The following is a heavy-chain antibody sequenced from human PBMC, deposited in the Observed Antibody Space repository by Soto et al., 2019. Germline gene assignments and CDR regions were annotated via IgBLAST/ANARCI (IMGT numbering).Heavy chain of an antibody. D-gene: IGHD2-2*01. V-gene: IGHV4-34*01. CDR3: ARVYQLRPYYYYYGMDV. J-gene: IGHJ6*02. CDR2: INHSGST. CDR1: GGSFSGYY. Sequence: QVQLQQWGAGLLKPSETLSLTCAVYGGSFSGYYWSWIRQPPGKGLEWIGEINHSGSTNYNPSLKSRVTISVDTSKNQFSLKLSSVTAADTAVYYCARVYQLRPYYYYYGMDVWGQGTTVTVSS.